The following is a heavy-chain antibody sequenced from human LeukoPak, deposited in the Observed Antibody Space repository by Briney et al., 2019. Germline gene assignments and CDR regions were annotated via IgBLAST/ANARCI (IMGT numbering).Heavy chain of an antibody. V-gene: IGHV4-59*01. CDR3: ARGPHLYSSGGSCYSYDY. Sequence: SETLSLTCTVSGGSISSYYWSWIRQPPGKGLEWIGYIYYSGSTNYNPSLKSRVTISVDTSKNQFSLKLSSVTAADTAVYYCARGPHLYSSGGSCYSYDYWGQGTLVTVSS. CDR2: IYYSGST. D-gene: IGHD2-15*01. CDR1: GGSISSYY. J-gene: IGHJ4*02.